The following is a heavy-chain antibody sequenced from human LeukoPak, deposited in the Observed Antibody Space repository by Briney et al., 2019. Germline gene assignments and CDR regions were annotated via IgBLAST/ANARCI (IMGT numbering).Heavy chain of an antibody. CDR2: ISVSGDST. CDR3: AKDLTLGWVVVPAAIPPLAY. V-gene: IGHV3-23*01. Sequence: PGGSLRLSCAASGFTFSSYAMTWVRQAPGKGLEWVSTISVSGDSTYYADSVKGRFTISRDNSKNTLYLQMNSLRAEDTAVYYCAKDLTLGWVVVPAAIPPLAYWGQGTLVTVSS. J-gene: IGHJ4*02. CDR1: GFTFSSYA. D-gene: IGHD2-2*01.